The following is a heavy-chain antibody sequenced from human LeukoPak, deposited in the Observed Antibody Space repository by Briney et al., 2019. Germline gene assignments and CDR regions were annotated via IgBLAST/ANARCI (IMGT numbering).Heavy chain of an antibody. D-gene: IGHD6-13*01. CDR2: ISGSGDKT. V-gene: IGHV3-23*01. CDR1: GFTFSSYA. J-gene: IGHJ4*02. Sequence: GGSLRLSCAVSGFTFSSYAMSWVRQAPGKGLEWVSAISGSGDKTFYPDSAKGRSTISRDNSKNTLYLLMNSLRAEDTAVYYCVKEGYGTTWNADFDYWGQGTLVTVSS. CDR3: VKEGYGTTWNADFDY.